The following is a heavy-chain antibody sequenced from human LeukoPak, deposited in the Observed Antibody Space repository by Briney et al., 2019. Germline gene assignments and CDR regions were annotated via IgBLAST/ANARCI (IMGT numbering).Heavy chain of an antibody. J-gene: IGHJ4*02. Sequence: KPGGSLRLSCAASGFTFSNAWMSWVRQAPGKGLEWVGRIKSKTDGGTTDYAAPVKGSFTISRDDSKNALYLQMNSLKTEDTAVYYCTTDLWFGEFLDYWGQGTLVTVSS. V-gene: IGHV3-15*01. D-gene: IGHD3-10*01. CDR1: GFTFSNAW. CDR2: IKSKTDGGTT. CDR3: TTDLWFGEFLDY.